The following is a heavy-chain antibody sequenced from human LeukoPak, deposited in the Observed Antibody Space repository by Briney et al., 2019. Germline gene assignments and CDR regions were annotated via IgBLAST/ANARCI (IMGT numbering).Heavy chain of an antibody. J-gene: IGHJ4*02. V-gene: IGHV4-39*01. CDR2: IYYIGST. CDR1: GGSISSSSFY. Sequence: KPSETLSLTCSVSGGSISSSSFYWGWIRQPPGKGLEWIGSIYYIGSTYYNPSLKSRITISVDTSKNKFSLRLSSVTAADTAVYYCARHTQNYSGSGSFMGWDFDYWGQGTLVTVPS. D-gene: IGHD3-10*01. CDR3: ARHTQNYSGSGSFMGWDFDY.